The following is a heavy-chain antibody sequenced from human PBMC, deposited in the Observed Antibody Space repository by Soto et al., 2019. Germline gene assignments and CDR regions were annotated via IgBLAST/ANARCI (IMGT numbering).Heavy chain of an antibody. CDR3: ARGGVSTRTFDF. V-gene: IGHV5-51*01. J-gene: IGHJ4*02. Sequence: GESLKISCKGSGYNFAGYWIAWVRQMPGKGLELMGIIYPSDSDTRYRPSFQGQVTISADKSISSAYLQWSSLRASDTAMYYCARGGVSTRTFDFWGQGPPVTVSS. D-gene: IGHD3-3*01. CDR2: IYPSDSDT. CDR1: GYNFAGYW.